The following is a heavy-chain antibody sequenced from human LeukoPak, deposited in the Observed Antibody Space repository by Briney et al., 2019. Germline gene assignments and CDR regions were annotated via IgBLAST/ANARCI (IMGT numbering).Heavy chain of an antibody. Sequence: SETLSLTCAVYGGSFSGYYWSWIRQPPGKGLEWIREINHSGSTNYNPSLKSRVTTSVDTSKNQFSLKLYSVTAADTAVYYCATRKLGNDYWGQGTLVTVSS. V-gene: IGHV4-34*01. CDR2: INHSGST. CDR1: GGSFSGYY. CDR3: ATRKLGNDY. D-gene: IGHD7-27*01. J-gene: IGHJ4*02.